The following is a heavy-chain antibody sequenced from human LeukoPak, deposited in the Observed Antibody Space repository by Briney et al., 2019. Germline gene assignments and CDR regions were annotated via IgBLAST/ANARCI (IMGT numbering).Heavy chain of an antibody. V-gene: IGHV3-23*01. CDR2: ISGGGIST. CDR3: AKDRVTAAGDDAFDI. J-gene: IGHJ3*02. Sequence: GGSLRLSCAASGFTFSSYAMSWVRQAPGKGLEWVSGISGGGISTYYADSVKGRFTFSRDNSKNTLYLQMNSLRAEDTAVYFCAKDRVTAAGDDAFDIWGQGTIVTVSS. D-gene: IGHD6-13*01. CDR1: GFTFSSYA.